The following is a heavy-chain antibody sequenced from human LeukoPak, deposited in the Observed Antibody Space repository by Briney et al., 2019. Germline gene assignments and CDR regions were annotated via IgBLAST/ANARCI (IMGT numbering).Heavy chain of an antibody. D-gene: IGHD2/OR15-2a*01. CDR1: GFIFTTNW. J-gene: IGHJ4*02. CDR3: ARESAIVLVPFDS. Sequence: GGSLRLSCAASGFIFTTNWMQWVRQAPGKGLVWVSRINSDGSSTAYADSVKGRFTISRDNAKDTLYLQMNTLRGEDTAVYYCARESAIVLVPFDSWGQGTLVTVSS. CDR2: INSDGSST. V-gene: IGHV3-74*01.